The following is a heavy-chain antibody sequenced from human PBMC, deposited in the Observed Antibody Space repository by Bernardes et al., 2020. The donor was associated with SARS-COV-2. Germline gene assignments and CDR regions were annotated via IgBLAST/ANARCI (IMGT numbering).Heavy chain of an antibody. CDR2: IYYSGST. J-gene: IGHJ4*02. D-gene: IGHD1-26*01. CDR1: GGSISSYY. V-gene: IGHV4-59*01. Sequence: SDTLSLTCTVSGGSISSYYWSWIRQPPGKGLEWIGYIYYSGSTNYNPSLKSRVTISEDTSKNQFSLKLSSVTAADTAVYYCARVSGSHTYYFDYWGQGTLVTVSS. CDR3: ARVSGSHTYYFDY.